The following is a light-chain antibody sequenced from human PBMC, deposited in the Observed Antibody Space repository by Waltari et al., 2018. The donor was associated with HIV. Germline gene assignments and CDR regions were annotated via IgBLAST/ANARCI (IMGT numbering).Light chain of an antibody. V-gene: IGLV2-14*01. J-gene: IGLJ2*01. CDR3: SSYTSSNTVV. CDR1: SSDVGGHNY. Sequence: QSALTQPASVSGSPGQSITISCNGTSSDVGGHNYVSWYQQQQGKATTVMISEVTNRPSVVPNLFSGSTSVNTASLTISGRQAEYEADYYCSSYTSSNTVVFGGGTKLTVL. CDR2: EVT.